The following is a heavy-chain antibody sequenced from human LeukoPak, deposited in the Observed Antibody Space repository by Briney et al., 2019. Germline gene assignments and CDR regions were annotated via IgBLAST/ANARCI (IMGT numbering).Heavy chain of an antibody. Sequence: SEALSLTCTVSGGSISSSGFCWSWIRQHAGKGLEWIGYICSSGNSYHNPSLKSRVAISGDTSKNQFSLKLSSVTAADTAVYYCARDRNSGFDPWGQGTLVTVSS. V-gene: IGHV4-31*03. CDR2: ICSSGNS. J-gene: IGHJ5*02. CDR3: ARDRNSGFDP. CDR1: GGSISSSGFC.